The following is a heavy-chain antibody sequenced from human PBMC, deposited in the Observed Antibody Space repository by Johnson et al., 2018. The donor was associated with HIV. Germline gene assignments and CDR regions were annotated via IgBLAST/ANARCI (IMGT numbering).Heavy chain of an antibody. Sequence: QVQLVESGGGVVQPGRSLRLSCAASGFTFSSYAMHWVRQAPGKGLEWVALTSYDESDKFYADSVKGRFIISRDNPRNTLYLQMNGLRAEDTAVYYCAKGTNGQSWAFDIWGQGTVVTVSS. D-gene: IGHD2-8*01. V-gene: IGHV3-30*04. CDR1: GFTFSSYA. CDR2: TSYDESDK. CDR3: AKGTNGQSWAFDI. J-gene: IGHJ3*02.